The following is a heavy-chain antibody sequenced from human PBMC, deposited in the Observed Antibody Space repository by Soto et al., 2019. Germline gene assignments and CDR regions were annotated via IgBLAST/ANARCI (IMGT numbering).Heavy chain of an antibody. V-gene: IGHV4-34*01. CDR3: ARVANYYDSSGYYPFDY. J-gene: IGHJ4*02. Sequence: SETLSLTCAVYGGSFSVYYWSWIRQPPGKGLEWIGEINHSGSTNYNPSLESRVTISVDTSKNQFSLKLSSVTAADTAVYYCARVANYYDSSGYYPFDYWGQGTLVTVSS. D-gene: IGHD3-22*01. CDR1: GGSFSVYY. CDR2: INHSGST.